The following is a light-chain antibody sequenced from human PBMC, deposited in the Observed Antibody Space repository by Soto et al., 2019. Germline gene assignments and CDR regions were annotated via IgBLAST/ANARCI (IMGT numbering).Light chain of an antibody. CDR3: QQYGSSPWT. J-gene: IGKJ1*01. V-gene: IGKV3-20*01. CDR2: GAS. Sequence: EILFTRSPGTLSLSPGERATLSCRASQSVSSSYLAWYQQKPGQAPRLLIYGASSRATGIPDRFSGSGSGTDFTLTISRLEPEDFAVYYCQQYGSSPWTFGQGTKVDIK. CDR1: QSVSSSY.